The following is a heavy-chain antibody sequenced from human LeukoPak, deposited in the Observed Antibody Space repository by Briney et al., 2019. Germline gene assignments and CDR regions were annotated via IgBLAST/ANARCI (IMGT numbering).Heavy chain of an antibody. V-gene: IGHV1-2*06. CDR2: INPNIDGT. CDR3: AVASVAGYSFDS. J-gene: IGHJ4*02. CDR1: GYTFTGYY. Sequence: GASVKVSCKASGYTFTGYYMHWVRQAPGQGLEWMGRINPNIDGTNYAQKFQGRVPMTSDTSISTAYMELSRLKSDDTAVYYCAVASVAGYSFDSWGQGTLVTVSS. D-gene: IGHD6-19*01.